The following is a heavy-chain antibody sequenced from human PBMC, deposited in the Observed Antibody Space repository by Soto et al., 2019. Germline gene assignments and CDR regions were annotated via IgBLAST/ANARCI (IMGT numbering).Heavy chain of an antibody. J-gene: IGHJ6*02. D-gene: IGHD3-10*01. CDR3: AVSGRGGLDV. CDR2: IYRSGSA. CDR1: GGSINSGGYS. Sequence: QLQLQESGPGLVKPSQKLSLTCTVSGGSINSGGYSWRWIRQPPGKGLEWIGYIYRSGSAYYSPSLPNRVTISVDTSKNHFSLNLTSVTAADTAVYYCAVSGRGGLDVWGQGTTVTVSS. V-gene: IGHV4-30-2*01.